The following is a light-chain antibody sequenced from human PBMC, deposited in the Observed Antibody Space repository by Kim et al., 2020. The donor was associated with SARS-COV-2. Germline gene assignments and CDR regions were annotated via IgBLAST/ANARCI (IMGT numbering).Light chain of an antibody. V-gene: IGLV6-57*02. Sequence: GTTVTTSCTGSSGSIASNYVQWYQQRPGSAPTTVIYEDNQRPSGVPDRFSGSIDSSSNSASLTISGLKTEDEADYYCQSYDSSNQVFGEGTQLTVL. CDR1: SGSIASNY. CDR3: QSYDSSNQV. CDR2: EDN. J-gene: IGLJ3*02.